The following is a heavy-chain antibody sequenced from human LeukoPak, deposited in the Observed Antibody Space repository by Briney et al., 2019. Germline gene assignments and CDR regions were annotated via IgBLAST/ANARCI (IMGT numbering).Heavy chain of an antibody. Sequence: SETLSLTCTVSGGSINSGSYYWSWIRQPAGKGLEWIGRIYTSGSTNYNPSLKSRATISVDTPKNQFSLNLNSVTAADSAVYYCARFSRTTGDAFDIWGQGTMVTVSS. V-gene: IGHV4-61*02. D-gene: IGHD4-17*01. CDR3: ARFSRTTGDAFDI. J-gene: IGHJ3*02. CDR2: IYTSGST. CDR1: GGSINSGSYY.